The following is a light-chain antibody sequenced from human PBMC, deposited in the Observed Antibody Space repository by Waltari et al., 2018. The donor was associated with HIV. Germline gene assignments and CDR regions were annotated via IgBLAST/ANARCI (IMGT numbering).Light chain of an antibody. CDR1: NLGDRY. CDR2: QDK. CDR3: QVWDYRGYVM. J-gene: IGLJ3*02. Sequence: SSELTQPPPVSVSPGQTASISCSGDNLGDRYASWYQQRPGQSPVLIIYQDKKRPSGIPERFSGSNSGNTATLTISGTQTMDEADYYCQVWDYRGYVMFGGGTKLTVL. V-gene: IGLV3-1*01.